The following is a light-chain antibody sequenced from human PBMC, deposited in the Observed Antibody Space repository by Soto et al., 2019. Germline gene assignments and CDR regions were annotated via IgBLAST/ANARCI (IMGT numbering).Light chain of an antibody. CDR2: DVX. J-gene: IGKJ5*01. Sequence: IVLTQSPATLSLSPGKRATLSCRASQNIISYLIWYQXKPCHAXXXXIXDVXXXSTCIPARFSGSGSGTDFTLTISSLEPEDFAVYYCQQRSNWPPITFGQGTRLEIK. V-gene: IGKV3-11*01. CDR1: QNIISY. CDR3: QQRSNWPPIT.